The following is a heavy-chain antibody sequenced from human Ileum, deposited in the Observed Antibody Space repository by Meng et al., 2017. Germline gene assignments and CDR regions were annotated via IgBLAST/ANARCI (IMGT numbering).Heavy chain of an antibody. J-gene: IGHJ4*02. CDR3: GRDHWGSLDY. CDR1: GGSVSTSDYQ. CDR2: AGT. D-gene: IGHD7-27*01. V-gene: IGHV4-61*08. Sequence: QVQLQESGPGLVRPSETLSLICTVSGGSVSTSDYQWGWIRQPPGKGLEWIGYAGTNYNPSLKSRVTISVDTSKRQFSLKLTSVTAADTAVYYCGRDHWGSLDYWGQGILVTVSS.